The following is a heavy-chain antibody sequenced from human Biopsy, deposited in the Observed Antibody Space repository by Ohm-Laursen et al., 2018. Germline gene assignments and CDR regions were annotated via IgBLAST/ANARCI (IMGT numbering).Heavy chain of an antibody. CDR1: GYTFTSYG. CDR3: ARPRGTATAIADGLDY. CDR2: INTYNANT. V-gene: IGHV1-18*01. J-gene: IGHJ4*02. D-gene: IGHD2-21*02. Sequence: ASVKVSCKASGYTFTSYGISWVRQAPGQGLEWMGWINTYNANTDYAQKVQGRVTMTTDTSTSTVYMELSGLTSDDTAVYYCARPRGTATAIADGLDYWGQGTLVTVSS.